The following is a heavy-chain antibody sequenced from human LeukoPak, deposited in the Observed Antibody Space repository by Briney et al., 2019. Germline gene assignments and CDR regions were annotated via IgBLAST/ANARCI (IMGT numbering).Heavy chain of an antibody. CDR2: INDDGSDT. J-gene: IGHJ5*02. D-gene: IGHD2-15*01. CDR3: VRGGPSTWS. CDR1: GFTFKLYW. Sequence: GGSLRLSCAASGFTFKLYWMHWVRQVPGKRPVWVSRINDDGSDTIYADSVRGRFTISRDDAKNTVFLQMNNLRAEDTAVYYCVRGGPSTWSWGQGTLVTVSS. V-gene: IGHV3-74*01.